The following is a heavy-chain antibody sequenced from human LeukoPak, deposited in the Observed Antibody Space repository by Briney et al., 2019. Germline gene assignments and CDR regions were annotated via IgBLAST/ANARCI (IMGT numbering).Heavy chain of an antibody. CDR3: AKGYCASTTCYSRFDP. CDR1: GFTFSSYA. Sequence: PGGSLRLSCAAPGFTFSSYAMSWVRQAPGKGLDWVSAIGGSGGSTFSAYAVKGRFTISRDNSRDTLYLQMNSLRAEDTAVYYCAKGYCASTTCYSRFDPWGQGTLVTVSS. V-gene: IGHV3-23*01. J-gene: IGHJ5*02. D-gene: IGHD2-2*01. CDR2: IGGSGGST.